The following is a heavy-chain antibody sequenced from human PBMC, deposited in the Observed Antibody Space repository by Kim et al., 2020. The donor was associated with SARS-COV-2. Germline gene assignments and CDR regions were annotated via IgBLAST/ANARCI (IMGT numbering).Heavy chain of an antibody. CDR2: INPSGGST. CDR1: GYTFTSYY. D-gene: IGHD6-19*01. J-gene: IGHJ6*02. CDR3: ARDQRIAVAGTYYYYYGMDV. V-gene: IGHV1-46*01. Sequence: ASVKVSCKASGYTFTSYYMHWVRQAPGQGLEWMGIINPSGGSTSYAQKFQGRVTMTRDTSTSTVYMELSSLRSEDTAVYYCARDQRIAVAGTYYYYYGMDVWGQGTTVTVSS.